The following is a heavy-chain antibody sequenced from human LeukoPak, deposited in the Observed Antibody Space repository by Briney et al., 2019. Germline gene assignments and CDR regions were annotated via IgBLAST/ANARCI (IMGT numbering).Heavy chain of an antibody. CDR2: IILIFGTA. J-gene: IGHJ3*02. CDR1: GGTFSSYA. CDR3: ARITSAGYCSSTSCYEGTSDAFDI. Sequence: SVRVSCKASGGTFSSYAISWVRPAPGQGLEWVGGIILIFGTANYAQKFQGRVTMTTDTSTSTAYMELRSLRSDDTAVYYCARITSAGYCSSTSCYEGTSDAFDIWGQGTMVTVSS. V-gene: IGHV1-69*05. D-gene: IGHD2-2*01.